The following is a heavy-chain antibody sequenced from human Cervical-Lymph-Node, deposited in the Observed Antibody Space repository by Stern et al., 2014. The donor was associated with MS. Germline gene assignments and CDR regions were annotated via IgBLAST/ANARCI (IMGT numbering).Heavy chain of an antibody. D-gene: IGHD2-8*02. Sequence: QVQLQESGPGLVRPSQTLSLTCTVSGGSISTDNYYWSWIRQYPGKGLEWIGYIYYSGSTYYNPSLKSLVTISVDTSKNQFSLRLSSVTAADTAVYYCARDSTGDWVFDLWGRGALVTVSS. V-gene: IGHV4-31*01. CDR2: IYYSGST. CDR3: ARDSTGDWVFDL. J-gene: IGHJ2*01. CDR1: GGSISTDNYY.